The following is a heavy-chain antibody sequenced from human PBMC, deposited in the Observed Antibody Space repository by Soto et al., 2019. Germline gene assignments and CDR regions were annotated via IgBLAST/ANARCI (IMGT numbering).Heavy chain of an antibody. V-gene: IGHV4-30-2*01. D-gene: IGHD3-22*01. J-gene: IGHJ4*02. CDR1: GGSISSGGYS. CDR2: IYHSGST. Sequence: SETLSLTCAVSGGSISSGGYSWSWIRQPPGKVLEWIVYIYHSGSTYYNPSLKSRVTISLDRSKNQFSLNLSSVTAADTAVYYCARISSGYDYWGQGTLVTVSS. CDR3: ARISSGYDY.